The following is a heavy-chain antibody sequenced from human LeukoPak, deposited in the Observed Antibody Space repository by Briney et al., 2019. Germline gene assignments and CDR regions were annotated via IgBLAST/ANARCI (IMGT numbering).Heavy chain of an antibody. Sequence: ASVKVSCKXSGYTFTGYYMHWVRQAPGQGLERMGRINPNSGGTNYSQKFQGRVTMTRDTSISTAYMELSRLRSDDTAVYYCARLRFLEWFPFDYWGQGTLVTVSS. J-gene: IGHJ4*02. CDR2: INPNSGGT. V-gene: IGHV1-2*06. D-gene: IGHD3-3*01. CDR3: ARLRFLEWFPFDY. CDR1: GYTFTGYY.